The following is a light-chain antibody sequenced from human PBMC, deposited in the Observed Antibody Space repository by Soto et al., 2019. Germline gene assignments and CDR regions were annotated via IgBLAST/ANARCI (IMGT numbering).Light chain of an antibody. V-gene: IGKV3-20*01. CDR1: QSVSSSY. CDR2: DAS. J-gene: IGKJ1*01. Sequence: EIVLTQSPGTLSLSPGERATLSCRASQSVSSSYLAWYQQKPGQSPRLLIYDASSRATCIPDRFSGSGSGTDFTLTIRRLEPEDFAVYYCQDYGSSRTFVQGTKVEIK. CDR3: QDYGSSRT.